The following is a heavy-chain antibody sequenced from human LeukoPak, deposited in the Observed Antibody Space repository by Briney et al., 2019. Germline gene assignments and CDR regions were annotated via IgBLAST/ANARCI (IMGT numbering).Heavy chain of an antibody. J-gene: IGHJ5*02. D-gene: IGHD3-10*01. CDR1: GGSISSYY. CDR2: IYYSGST. CDR3: ARLWFGEFSQVFDP. Sequence: SETLSLTCTVSGGSISSYYWSWIRQPPGKGLEWIGYIYYSGSTNYNPSLKSRVTISVDTSKNQFSLKLSSVTAADTAVYYCARLWFGEFSQVFDPWGQGTLVTVSS. V-gene: IGHV4-59*08.